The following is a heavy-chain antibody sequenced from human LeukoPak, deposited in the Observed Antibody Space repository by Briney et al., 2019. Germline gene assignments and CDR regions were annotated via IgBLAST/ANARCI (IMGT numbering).Heavy chain of an antibody. CDR3: ISGLGDV. V-gene: IGHV3-73*01. CDR2: IRSKANSYAT. J-gene: IGHJ6*04. CDR1: GFTFSNAW. Sequence: GGSLRLSCAASGFTFSNAWMSWVRQAPGKGLEWVGRIRSKANSYATVYAASVKGKFTISRDDSKNTAYLQMNSLKTEDTAVYYCISGLGDVWGKGTTVTVSS.